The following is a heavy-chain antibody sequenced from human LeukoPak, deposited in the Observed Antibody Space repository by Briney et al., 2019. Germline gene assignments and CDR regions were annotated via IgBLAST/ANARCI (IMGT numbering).Heavy chain of an antibody. J-gene: IGHJ5*02. D-gene: IGHD1-7*01. V-gene: IGHV5-51*01. Sequence: GESLKISCKGSGYSFTNYWIGWVRQMPGKGLEWMGIIHPGDSDTRYSPSFRAQVTMSVDKSISTAYLHWSSVKASDTAIYYCARQGSPRRTWPPSNYFDPWGQGTLVTVSS. CDR2: IHPGDSDT. CDR1: GYSFTNYW. CDR3: ARQGSPRRTWPPSNYFDP.